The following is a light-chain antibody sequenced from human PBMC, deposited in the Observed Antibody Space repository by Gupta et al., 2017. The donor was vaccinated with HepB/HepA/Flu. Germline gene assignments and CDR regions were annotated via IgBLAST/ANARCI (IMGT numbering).Light chain of an antibody. J-gene: IGKJ3*01. CDR2: ATS. CDR1: QSVDSKY. V-gene: IGKV3-20*01. CDR3: QHFGDSPPGMT. Sequence: EIVLTQSPGTLSLSPGERATLSCRASQSVDSKYLAWYQQKPGQAPRLLIYATSIRLTGVPHRFSGSGSGADFTLTISRLEAADFAVYYCQHFGDSPPGMTFGPGTRVD.